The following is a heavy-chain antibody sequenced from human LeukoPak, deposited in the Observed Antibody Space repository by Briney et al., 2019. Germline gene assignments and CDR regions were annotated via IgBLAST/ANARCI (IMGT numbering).Heavy chain of an antibody. Sequence: SETLSLTCIVSGGSISSSSYYWGWIRQPPGKGLEWIGSIYYSGSTYYNPSLKSRVTISVDTSKNQFSLKLSSVTAADTAVYYCARHQRLVGAVGYWGQGTLVTVSS. V-gene: IGHV4-39*01. J-gene: IGHJ4*02. CDR2: IYYSGST. CDR3: ARHQRLVGAVGY. D-gene: IGHD1-26*01. CDR1: GGSISSSSYY.